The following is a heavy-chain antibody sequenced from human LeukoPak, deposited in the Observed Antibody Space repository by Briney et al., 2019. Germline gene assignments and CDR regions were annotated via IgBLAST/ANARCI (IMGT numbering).Heavy chain of an antibody. V-gene: IGHV4-59*12. Sequence: SETLSLNCTVSGDSINNYYWSWIRQPPGKGLEWIGYIHYSGSTNYNPSLKSRVTISVDTSKNQFSLKLSSVTAADTAVYYCARLTTVTIYFDYWGQGTLVTVSS. CDR1: GDSINNYY. J-gene: IGHJ4*02. CDR3: ARLTTVTIYFDY. CDR2: IHYSGST. D-gene: IGHD4-17*01.